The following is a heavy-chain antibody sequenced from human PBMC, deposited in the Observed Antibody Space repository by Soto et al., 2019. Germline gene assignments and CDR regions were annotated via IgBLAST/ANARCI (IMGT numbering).Heavy chain of an antibody. CDR2: ISAYNGNT. J-gene: IGHJ6*03. D-gene: IGHD6-19*01. CDR3: ARDITHVAGTSYYYYYMDV. Sequence: ASVKVSCKASGYTFTSYGISWVRQAPGQGLEWMGWISAYNGNTNYAQKLQGRVTMTTNTSTSTAYMELSSLRSEDTAVYYCARDITHVAGTSYYYYYMDVWGQGTTVTVSS. CDR1: GYTFTSYG. V-gene: IGHV1-18*01.